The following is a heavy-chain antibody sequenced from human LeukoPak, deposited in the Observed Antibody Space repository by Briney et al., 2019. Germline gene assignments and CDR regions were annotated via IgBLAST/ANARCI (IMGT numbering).Heavy chain of an antibody. J-gene: IGHJ4*02. CDR1: GGSISRGRYY. Sequence: SETLSLTCTVSGGSISRGRYYCSWIRQPAGKGLEWIGRIYTSGSTNYNPSLKSRVTISVDTSKNQFSLKLSSVTAADTAVYYCARYLSDWGQGTLVTVSS. CDR3: ARYLSD. V-gene: IGHV4-61*02. CDR2: IYTSGST. D-gene: IGHD1-26*01.